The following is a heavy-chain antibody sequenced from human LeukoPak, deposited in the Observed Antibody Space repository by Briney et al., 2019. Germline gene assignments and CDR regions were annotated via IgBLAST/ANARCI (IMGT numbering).Heavy chain of an antibody. CDR3: ARGDDYGDPYFDY. Sequence: GGSLRLSCAASGFTFSSYSMNWVRQAPGKGLEWVAVISYDGSNKYYADSVKGRFTISRDNSKNTLYLQMNSLRAEDTAVYYCARGDDYGDPYFDYWGQGTLVTVSS. CDR2: ISYDGSNK. J-gene: IGHJ4*02. V-gene: IGHV3-30*03. CDR1: GFTFSSYS. D-gene: IGHD4-17*01.